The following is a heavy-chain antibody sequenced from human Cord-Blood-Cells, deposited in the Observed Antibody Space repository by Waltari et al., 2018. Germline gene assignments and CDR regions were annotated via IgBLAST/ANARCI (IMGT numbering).Heavy chain of an antibody. V-gene: IGHV4-38-2*02. D-gene: IGHD1-1*01. CDR1: GYSISSGYY. CDR2: IYHSGST. CDR3: ARDLLDNWNYYGMDV. Sequence: QVQLQESGPGLVKPSETLSLTCAVSGYSISSGYYWGWIRQPPGKGLEWIGSIYHSGSTYYNPSLKSRVTISVDTSKNQCSLKLSSVTAADTAVYYCARDLLDNWNYYGMDVWGQGTTVTVSS. J-gene: IGHJ6*02.